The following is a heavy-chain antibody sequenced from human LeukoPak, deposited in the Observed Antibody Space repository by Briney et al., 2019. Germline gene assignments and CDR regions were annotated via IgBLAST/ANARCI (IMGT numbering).Heavy chain of an antibody. CDR1: GFTVSSNY. D-gene: IGHD3-22*01. V-gene: IGHV3-53*01. J-gene: IGHJ4*02. CDR3: ARARRLYDSSGYYFDY. Sequence: GGSLRLSCAASGFTVSSNYMSWVRQAPGKGLEWVSVIYSGGSTYYADSVKGRFTISRDNSKDTLYLQMNSLRAEDTAVYYCARARRLYDSSGYYFDYWGQGTLSPSPQ. CDR2: IYSGGST.